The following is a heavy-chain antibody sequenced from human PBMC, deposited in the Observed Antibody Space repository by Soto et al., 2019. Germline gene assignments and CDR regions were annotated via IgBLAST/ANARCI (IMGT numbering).Heavy chain of an antibody. CDR3: ARVPPPYSFSYDD. CDR1: GSSIGVGVYY. CDR2: IYISGTT. V-gene: IGHV4-30-4*01. Sequence: QGQLKEPGPGLLNPSQTPPLTSNSLGSSIGVGVYYWSGIRQPPGKGLEWIGYIYISGTTYYNPSLKSRLTISLDTSRNVFSLKLRSVTAADTTVYYCARVPPPYSFSYDDWGQGTLVTVSS. J-gene: IGHJ4*02. D-gene: IGHD5-12*01.